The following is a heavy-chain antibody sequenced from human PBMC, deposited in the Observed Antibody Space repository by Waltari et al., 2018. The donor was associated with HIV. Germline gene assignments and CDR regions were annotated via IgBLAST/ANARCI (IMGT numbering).Heavy chain of an antibody. Sequence: QVQFVESGGGVVQPGRSLRPSCAASGVTFSSYGLPWVRQAPGKGLDWVAVIWFDGVNKYYADSVKGRFTISRDNSKNTLYLQMNSLRAEDTAVYYCARHPTPFTGYNSFDYWGQGTLVTVSS. V-gene: IGHV3-33*01. CDR2: IWFDGVNK. CDR3: ARHPTPFTGYNSFDY. J-gene: IGHJ4*02. D-gene: IGHD5-12*01. CDR1: GVTFSSYG.